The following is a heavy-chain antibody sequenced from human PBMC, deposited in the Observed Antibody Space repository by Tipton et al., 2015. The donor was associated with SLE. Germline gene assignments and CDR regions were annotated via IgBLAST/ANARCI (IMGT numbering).Heavy chain of an antibody. CDR1: GDSISRFY. CDR2: MHYRGDT. CDR3: ARRGSLGFCSGGICFDWYFDL. V-gene: IGHV4-59*12. J-gene: IGHJ2*01. Sequence: TLSLTCTVSGDSISRFYWSWIRQPPGRGLEWIGYMHYRGDTHYNPSLKSRVTISVDTSKNQFSLKLSSVTAADTAVYYCARRGSLGFCSGGICFDWYFDLCGRGTLVTVSS. D-gene: IGHD2-8*02.